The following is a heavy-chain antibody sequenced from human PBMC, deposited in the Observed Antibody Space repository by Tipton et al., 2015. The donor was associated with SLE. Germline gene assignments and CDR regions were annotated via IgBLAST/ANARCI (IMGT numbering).Heavy chain of an antibody. CDR2: MYKTGTT. V-gene: IGHV4-38-2*02. J-gene: IGHJ4*01. CDR1: GYSISPGLY. Sequence: LRLSCTVSGYSISPGLYWGCVRQPPGKGLEGIGNMYKTGTTHYNPSLKSRVTISVDTSKNQLSLKLTSVTAADTAVCYCARVAKGRINLVRVRPCHFDS. CDR3: ARVAKGRINLVRVRPCHFDS. D-gene: IGHD3-10*01.